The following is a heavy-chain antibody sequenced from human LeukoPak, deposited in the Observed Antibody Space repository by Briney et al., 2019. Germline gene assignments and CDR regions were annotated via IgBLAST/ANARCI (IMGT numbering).Heavy chain of an antibody. V-gene: IGHV3-74*01. D-gene: IGHD5-18*01. CDR2: ITSDGSST. CDR1: GFTFSSYW. J-gene: IGHJ4*02. Sequence: PGGSLRLSCAASGFTFSSYWMHWVRQAPGKGLVWVSCITSDGSSTSYADSVKGRFTISRDNAKNTLYLQMNSLRAEDTAVYYCACDTAMAQLFDYWGQGTLVTVSS. CDR3: ACDTAMAQLFDY.